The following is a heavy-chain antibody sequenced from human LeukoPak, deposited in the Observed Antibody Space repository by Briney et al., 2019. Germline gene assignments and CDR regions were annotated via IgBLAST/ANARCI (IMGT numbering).Heavy chain of an antibody. V-gene: IGHV4-59*08. CDR1: GGSISSYY. J-gene: IGHJ6*02. CDR2: IYYSGST. D-gene: IGHD3-10*01. Sequence: SETLSLTCTVSGGSISSYYWNWIRQPPGQGLAWLEYIYYSGSTNYNPSLKSRVTISVDTPKNQFSLKLSSVTAADTAVYYCARLFGSGSYYNTGGNYYYYYGMDVWGQGTTVTVSS. CDR3: ARLFGSGSYYNTGGNYYYYYGMDV.